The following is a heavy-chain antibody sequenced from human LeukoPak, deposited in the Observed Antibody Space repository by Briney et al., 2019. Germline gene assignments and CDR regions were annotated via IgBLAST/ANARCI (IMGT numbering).Heavy chain of an antibody. D-gene: IGHD4-11*01. CDR1: GGSTTGYF. J-gene: IGHJ3*01. V-gene: IGHV4-59*08. CDR2: VYYKGDT. Sequence: SETLSLTCSVSGGSTTGYFWAWIRQPPGKGPEWIGYVYYKGDTSYSPSLDSRVSISVDTSKKQFSLKLNSVTAADTAMYYCARHVTVTYDAFDLWGQGTMVTVSS. CDR3: ARHVTVTYDAFDL.